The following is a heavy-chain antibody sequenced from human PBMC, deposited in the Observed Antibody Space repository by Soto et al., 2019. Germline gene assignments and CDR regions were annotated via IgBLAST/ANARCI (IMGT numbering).Heavy chain of an antibody. V-gene: IGHV1-18*04. CDR1: GYTFTSYG. CDR3: ATPGAGSSGRYVGYYFDY. D-gene: IGHD6-13*01. Sequence: ASVKVSCKASGYTFTSYGISWVRQAPGQGPEWKGWISGSNGNTNYAQKFQGRVTMTTDTSTSTAYMELRSLTSDDTAVYYCATPGAGSSGRYVGYYFDYWG. CDR2: ISGSNGNT. J-gene: IGHJ4*01.